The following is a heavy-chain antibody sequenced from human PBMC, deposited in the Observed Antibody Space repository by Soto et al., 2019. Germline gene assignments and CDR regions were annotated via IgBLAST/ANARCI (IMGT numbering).Heavy chain of an antibody. CDR3: ARDFSGSFYGSGSFYYYGMDV. J-gene: IGHJ6*02. V-gene: IGHV3-33*01. Sequence: QVQLVESGGGVVQPGRSLRLSCAASGFTFSSYGMHWVRQAPGKGLEWVAVIWGDGSNKYYADSVKGRFTISRDNSKNPLYLQLNSLRAEDMAVYYCARDFSGSFYGSGSFYYYGMDVWGQGTTVTVSS. CDR1: GFTFSSYG. D-gene: IGHD3-10*01. CDR2: IWGDGSNK.